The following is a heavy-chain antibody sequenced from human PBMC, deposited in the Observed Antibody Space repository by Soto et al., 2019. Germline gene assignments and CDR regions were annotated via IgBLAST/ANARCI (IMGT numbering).Heavy chain of an antibody. CDR3: ARHPGAAGDNARNFDY. V-gene: IGHV5-10-1*01. CDR1: GYSFTSYW. D-gene: IGHD6-13*01. CDR2: IDPSDSYT. Sequence: GESLKISCKGSGYSFTSYWISWVRQMPGKGLEWMGRIDPSDSYTNYSPSFQGHVTISADKSISTAYLQWSSLKASDTAMYYCARHPGAAGDNARNFDYWGQGTLVTVSS. J-gene: IGHJ4*02.